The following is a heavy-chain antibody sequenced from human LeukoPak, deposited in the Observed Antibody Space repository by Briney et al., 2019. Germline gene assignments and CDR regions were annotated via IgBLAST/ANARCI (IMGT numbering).Heavy chain of an antibody. Sequence: GGALRLSCPASGFIFSDYSMNWVRQAPGKGLEWISYVGIDSGNTKYADSVKGRFTISGDNAKKSLYLQMNSLRVEDTAVYYCARDYRFAFDNWGQGTLVTVSS. V-gene: IGHV3-21*05. J-gene: IGHJ4*02. CDR2: VGIDSGNT. CDR1: GFIFSDYS. CDR3: ARDYRFAFDN.